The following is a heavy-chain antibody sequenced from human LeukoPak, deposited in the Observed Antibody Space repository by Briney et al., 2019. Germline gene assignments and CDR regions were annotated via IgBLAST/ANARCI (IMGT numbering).Heavy chain of an antibody. Sequence: GGSLRLSCAASGFTFSSYSMNWVRQAPGKGLEWVSSISSSSSYIYYADSVKGRFTISRDNAKNSLYLQMNSLRAEDTAVYHCARDFVSSKFEYSSSFDAFDIWGQGTMVTVSS. CDR2: ISSSSSYI. J-gene: IGHJ3*02. CDR3: ARDFVSSKFEYSSSFDAFDI. D-gene: IGHD6-6*01. CDR1: GFTFSSYS. V-gene: IGHV3-21*01.